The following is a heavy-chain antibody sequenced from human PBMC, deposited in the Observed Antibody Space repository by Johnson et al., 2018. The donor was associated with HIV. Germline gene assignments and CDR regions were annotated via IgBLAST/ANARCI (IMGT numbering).Heavy chain of an antibody. CDR1: GFTFSSYS. D-gene: IGHD6-13*01. CDR2: ISYDGSNK. J-gene: IGHJ3*02. V-gene: IGHV3-30*04. Sequence: QVQLVESGGGVVQPGRSLRLSCAASGFTFSSYSMHWVRQAPGKGLEWVAVISYDGSNKYYVDSVKGRFTISRHNSKNTLYLQMNSLRTEDTAVYYCAKSYSSSWYTDAFDIWGQGTMVTVSS. CDR3: AKSYSSSWYTDAFDI.